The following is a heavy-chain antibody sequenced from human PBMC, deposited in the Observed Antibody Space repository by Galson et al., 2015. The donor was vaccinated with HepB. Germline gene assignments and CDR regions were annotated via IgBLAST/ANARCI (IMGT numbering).Heavy chain of an antibody. J-gene: IGHJ4*02. CDR3: ATLSDILTMSMDY. CDR2: FDPEDGET. Sequence: SVKVSCKVSGYTLTELSMHWVRQAPGKGLEWMGGFDPEDGETIYAQKFQGRVTMTEDTSTDTAYMELSSLRSEDTAVYYCATLSDILTMSMDYWGQGTLVTVSS. V-gene: IGHV1-24*01. CDR1: GYTLTELS. D-gene: IGHD3-9*01.